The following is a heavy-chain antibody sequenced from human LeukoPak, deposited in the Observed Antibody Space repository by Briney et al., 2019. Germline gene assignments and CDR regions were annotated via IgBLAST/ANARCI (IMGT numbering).Heavy chain of an antibody. CDR3: ARGGSYGSNRKAHDAFDI. Sequence: ASVKVSCKASGYTFTGYYMHWVRQAPGQGLEWMGWINPNSGGTNYAQTFQGRVTMTRDTSVSTAYMDLSRLTSDDTAVYYCARGGSYGSNRKAHDAFDIWGQGTMVTVSS. CDR1: GYTFTGYY. J-gene: IGHJ3*02. V-gene: IGHV1-2*02. CDR2: INPNSGGT. D-gene: IGHD4-23*01.